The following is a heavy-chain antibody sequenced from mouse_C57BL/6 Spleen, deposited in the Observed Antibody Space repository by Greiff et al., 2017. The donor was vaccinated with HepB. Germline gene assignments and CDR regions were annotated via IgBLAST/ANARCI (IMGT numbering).Heavy chain of an antibody. CDR3: ASSGGYYSFAY. Sequence: EVQLQQSGPELVKPGASVKISCKASGYTFTDYYMNWVKQSHGKSLEWIGDINPNNGGTSYNQKFKGKATLTVDKSSSTAYMELRSLTSEDSAVYYCASSGGYYSFAYWGQGTLVTVSA. CDR1: GYTFTDYY. J-gene: IGHJ3*01. D-gene: IGHD2-3*01. V-gene: IGHV1-26*01. CDR2: INPNNGGT.